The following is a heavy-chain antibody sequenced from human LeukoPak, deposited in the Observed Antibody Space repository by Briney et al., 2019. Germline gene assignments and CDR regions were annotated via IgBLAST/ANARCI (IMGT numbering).Heavy chain of an antibody. CDR3: ARGPRRTTSLKVPAYYFDY. D-gene: IGHD1-1*01. Sequence: GGSLRLSCAASGFTFSSYAMPWVRQAPGKGLEYVSAISSNGGSTYYANSVKGRFTISRDNSKNTLYLQMGSLRAEDMAVYYCARGPRRTTSLKVPAYYFDYWGQGTLVTVSS. CDR2: ISSNGGST. V-gene: IGHV3-64*01. J-gene: IGHJ4*02. CDR1: GFTFSSYA.